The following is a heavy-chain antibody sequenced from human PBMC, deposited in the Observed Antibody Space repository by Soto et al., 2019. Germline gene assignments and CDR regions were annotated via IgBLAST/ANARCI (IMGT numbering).Heavy chain of an antibody. V-gene: IGHV1-18*01. CDR1: GYTFFTYD. D-gene: IGHD5-12*01. J-gene: IGHJ5*02. CDR3: ARHHGPTTSENWFDP. Sequence: QVHLVQSGVEVKTPGASVKVSCQASGYTFFTYDISWVRQAPGQGLEWMGWISTYSGDTKYAQKFQGRVTMTTDTSKTTAYMQLRSLTSDDTAVYYCARHHGPTTSENWFDPWGQGNLVTVSS. CDR2: ISTYSGDT.